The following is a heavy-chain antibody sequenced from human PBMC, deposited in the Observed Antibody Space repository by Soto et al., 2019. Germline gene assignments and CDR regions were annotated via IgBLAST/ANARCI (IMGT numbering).Heavy chain of an antibody. CDR2: IIPIFGTA. CDR3: ARDRQQLRSDAFDI. D-gene: IGHD6-13*01. V-gene: IGHV1-69*06. CDR1: GGTFSSYA. Sequence: QVQLVQSGAEVKKPGSSVKVSCKASGGTFSSYAISWVRQAPGQGLEWMGGIIPIFGTANYAQKFQGRVTITADKSTSTAYIELSSLRSEDTAVYYCARDRQQLRSDAFDIWGQGTMVTVSS. J-gene: IGHJ3*02.